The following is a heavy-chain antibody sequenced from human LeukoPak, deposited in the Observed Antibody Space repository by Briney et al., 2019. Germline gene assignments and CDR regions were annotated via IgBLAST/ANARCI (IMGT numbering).Heavy chain of an antibody. J-gene: IGHJ4*02. D-gene: IGHD6-19*01. CDR3: AKDRGSSGWFDY. CDR1: GFTFSSYG. V-gene: IGHV3-30*18. CDR2: ISYDGSNK. Sequence: GGSLRLSCAGSGFTFSSYGMHWVRQAPGKGLEWVAVISYDGSNKYYADSVKGRFTTSRDNSKNTLYPQMNSLRAEDTAMYYCAKDRGSSGWFDYWGQGTLVTVSS.